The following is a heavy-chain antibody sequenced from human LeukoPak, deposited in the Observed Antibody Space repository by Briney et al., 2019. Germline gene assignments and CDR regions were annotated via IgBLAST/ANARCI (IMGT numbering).Heavy chain of an antibody. D-gene: IGHD1-26*01. CDR3: AKDFTPYVGASAD. V-gene: IGHV3-33*06. CDR1: GFTFSSYG. CDR2: IWYDGSNK. J-gene: IGHJ4*02. Sequence: GGSLRLSCAASGFTFSSYGMHWVRQAPGKGLEWVAVIWYDGSNKYYADSVKGRFTISRDNSKNTLYLQMNSLRAEDTAVYYCAKDFTPYVGASADWGQGTLVTVSS.